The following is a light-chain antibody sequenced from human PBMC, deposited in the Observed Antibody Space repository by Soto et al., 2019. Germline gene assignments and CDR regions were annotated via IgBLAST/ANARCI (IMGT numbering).Light chain of an antibody. J-gene: IGKJ5*01. CDR3: MQALQTPLIT. V-gene: IGKV2-28*01. Sequence: DIVMTQSPLSLPVTPGEPASISCRSSQSLLHSNGYNYLDWYLQKPGQSPQLLIYLGSNRASGVPDRFSGSGSGTDFTLKISRVEAEDVGVYYCMQALQTPLITFGQGTRLGMK. CDR2: LGS. CDR1: QSLLHSNGYNY.